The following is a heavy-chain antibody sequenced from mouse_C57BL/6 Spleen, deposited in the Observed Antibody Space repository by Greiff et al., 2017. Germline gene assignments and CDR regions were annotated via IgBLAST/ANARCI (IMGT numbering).Heavy chain of an antibody. CDR3: TRPDSYYYGSSYGYFDV. Sequence: QSGGGLVQPGGSMKLSCAASGFTFSDAWMDWVRQSPEKGLEWVAEIRNKANNHATYYAESVKGRFTISRDDSKSSVYLQMNSLRAEDTGMYYCTRPDSYYYGSSYGYFDVWGTGTTVTVSS. CDR2: IRNKANNHAT. D-gene: IGHD1-1*01. V-gene: IGHV6-6*01. CDR1: GFTFSDAW. J-gene: IGHJ1*03.